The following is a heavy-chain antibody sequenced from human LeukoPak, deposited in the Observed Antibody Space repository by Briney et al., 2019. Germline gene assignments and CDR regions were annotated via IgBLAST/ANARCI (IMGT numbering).Heavy chain of an antibody. CDR3: SREPEP. J-gene: IGHJ5*02. CDR1: GGSISGYH. Sequence: PSETLSLTCTVAGGSISGYHWTWIRQPAGKGLEWIGRIYASGSASYNPSLESRVTMSADTSKNEISLKLTSVTAADTAVYYCSREPEPWGQGTLVTVSS. CDR2: IYASGSA. V-gene: IGHV4-4*07.